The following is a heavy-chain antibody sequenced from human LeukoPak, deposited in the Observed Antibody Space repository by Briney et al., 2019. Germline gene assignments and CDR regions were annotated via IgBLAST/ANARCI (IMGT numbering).Heavy chain of an antibody. CDR1: GGSISSSSYY. CDR3: ARQRGYYDSSGYYPDY. J-gene: IGHJ4*02. CDR2: IYYSGST. V-gene: IGHV4-39*01. Sequence: PSETLTLTCTVSGGSISSSSYYWGWIRQPPGKGLEWIGSIYYSGSTYYNPSLKSRVTISADTSKNQFSLKLSSVTAADTAVYYCARQRGYYDSSGYYPDYWGQGTLVTVSS. D-gene: IGHD3-22*01.